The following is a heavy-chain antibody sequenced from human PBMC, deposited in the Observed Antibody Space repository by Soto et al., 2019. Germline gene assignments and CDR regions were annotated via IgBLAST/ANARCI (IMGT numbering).Heavy chain of an antibody. V-gene: IGHV3-30*18. CDR2: ISNDGRNK. J-gene: IGHJ4*02. D-gene: IGHD5-12*01. CDR1: GLTFSSYG. Sequence: QVQLVESGGGVVQPGRSLRLSCAASGLTFSSYGMHWVRQAPGKGLEWVAVISNDGRNKNYADSVKGRFTISRDNSKSTLYLEMNSLSSEDTAVYYCVKSQDMGGNDYKVDCWGRRTLVTVSS. CDR3: VKSQDMGGNDYKVDC.